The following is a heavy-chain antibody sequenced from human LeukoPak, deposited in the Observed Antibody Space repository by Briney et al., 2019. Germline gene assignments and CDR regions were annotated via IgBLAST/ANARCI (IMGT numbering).Heavy chain of an antibody. V-gene: IGHV3-30*02. CDR1: GFTFSSYG. J-gene: IGHJ4*02. D-gene: IGHD3-10*01. Sequence: GGSLRLSCAASGFTFSSYGMHWVRQAPGKGLEGVAFIRYDGSNKYYADSVKGRFTISRDNSKNTLYLQMNSLRAEDTAVYYCAKDFGVGGSGSLFWGQGTLVTVSS. CDR2: IRYDGSNK. CDR3: AKDFGVGGSGSLF.